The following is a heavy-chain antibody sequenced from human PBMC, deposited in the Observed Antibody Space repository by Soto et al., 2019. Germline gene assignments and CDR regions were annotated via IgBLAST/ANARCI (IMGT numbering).Heavy chain of an antibody. CDR2: VYHSGSA. V-gene: IGHV4-4*02. CDR1: GVSISSSHW. Sequence: SDTLSLTCDVSGVSISSSHWWCCLRQPPGKGLEWIGEVYHSGSANYNPSLKSRVSMSVDKSKNQFSLRLTSVTAADTALYFCARIAVVPSALDPWGQGTLVTVSS. D-gene: IGHD2-2*01. CDR3: ARIAVVPSALDP. J-gene: IGHJ5*02.